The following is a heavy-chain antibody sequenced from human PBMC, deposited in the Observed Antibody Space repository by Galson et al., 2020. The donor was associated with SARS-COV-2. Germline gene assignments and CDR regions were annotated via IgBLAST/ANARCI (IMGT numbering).Heavy chain of an antibody. CDR2: ISSSGSTI. CDR3: ARTGTTVTTDYYYYMDV. J-gene: IGHJ6*03. V-gene: IGHV3-48*03. Sequence: GSLRLSCAASGFTFSSYEMNWVRQAPGKGLEWVSYISSSGSTIYYADSVKGRFTISRDNAKNSLYLQMNSLRAEDTAVYYCARTGTTVTTDYYYYMDVWGKGTTVTVSS. CDR1: GFTFSSYE. D-gene: IGHD4-4*01.